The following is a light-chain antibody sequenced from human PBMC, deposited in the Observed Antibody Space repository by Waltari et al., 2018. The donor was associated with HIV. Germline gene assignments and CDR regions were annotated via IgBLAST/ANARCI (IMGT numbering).Light chain of an antibody. CDR3: QQYGSSPIT. CDR1: QSVSSGY. Sequence: EIVLTQYPGTLSLSPGERVTLSCRASQSVSSGYLAWYQHKPGQAPRHLIYRASSRATGIPDRFSGSGSGTDFTLTISRLEPEDFAVYYCQQYGSSPITFGQGTRLEIK. CDR2: RAS. J-gene: IGKJ5*01. V-gene: IGKV3-20*01.